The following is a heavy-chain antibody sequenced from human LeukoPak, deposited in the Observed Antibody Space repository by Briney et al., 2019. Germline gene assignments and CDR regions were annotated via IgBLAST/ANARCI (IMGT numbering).Heavy chain of an antibody. D-gene: IGHD6-13*01. CDR2: INAGNGNT. V-gene: IGHV1-3*01. CDR3: AREPSLAAAGTFDY. J-gene: IGHJ4*02. CDR1: GYTFTSYA. Sequence: ASVKVSCKASGYTFTSYAMHWVRQAPGQRLEWMGWINAGNGNTKYSQKFQGRVTITRDTSASTAYMELSSLRSEDTAVYYCAREPSLAAAGTFDYWGQGTLVTVSS.